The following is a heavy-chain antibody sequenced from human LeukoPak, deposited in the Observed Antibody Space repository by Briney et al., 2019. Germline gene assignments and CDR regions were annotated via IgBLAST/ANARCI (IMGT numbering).Heavy chain of an antibody. D-gene: IGHD6-6*01. V-gene: IGHV3-9*01. J-gene: IGHJ4*02. Sequence: GGSLRLSCAASGFTFDDYAMHWVRQAPGKGLEWVSGISWNSGSIGYADSVKGRFTISRDNAKNSLYLQMNSLRAEDTALYYCAKDPGRIAARPFDYWGQGTLVTVSS. CDR2: ISWNSGSI. CDR3: AKDPGRIAARPFDY. CDR1: GFTFDDYA.